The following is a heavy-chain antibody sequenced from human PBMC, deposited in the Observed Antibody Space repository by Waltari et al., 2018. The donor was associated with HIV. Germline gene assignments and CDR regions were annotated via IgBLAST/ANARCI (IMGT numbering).Heavy chain of an antibody. D-gene: IGHD2-21*02. V-gene: IGHV3-48*02. CDR1: GFPFSSYS. Sequence: EVQLVESGGGLVQPGGSLRLSCAASGFPFSSYSMNWVRQAPGKGLEWVSYISSSSTTIYYADSVKGRFTISRDKPKNSLYLQMNSLRDEDTAVYYCARGPVVVVTATYFDYWGQGTLVTVSS. J-gene: IGHJ4*02. CDR3: ARGPVVVVTATYFDY. CDR2: ISSSSTTI.